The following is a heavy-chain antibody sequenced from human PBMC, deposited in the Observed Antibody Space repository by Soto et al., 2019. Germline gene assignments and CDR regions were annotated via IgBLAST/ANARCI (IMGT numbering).Heavy chain of an antibody. CDR1: GGTFSSYA. CDR2: IIPIFGIA. D-gene: IGHD3-10*01. CDR3: ASYYGSGSYYNYYYYMDV. Sequence: ASVKVSCKASGGTFSSYAISWVRQAPGQGLEWMGGIIPIFGIANYAQKFQGRVTITADKSTSTAYMELSSLRSEDTAVYYCASYYGSGSYYNYYYYMDVWGKGTTVTVSS. J-gene: IGHJ6*03. V-gene: IGHV1-69*10.